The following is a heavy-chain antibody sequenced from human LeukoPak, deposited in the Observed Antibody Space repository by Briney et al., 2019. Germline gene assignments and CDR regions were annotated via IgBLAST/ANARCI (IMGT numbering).Heavy chain of an antibody. D-gene: IGHD5-18*01. CDR3: AKEDTATSHDYYYGMDV. V-gene: IGHV3-9*01. CDR2: ISRNRGSI. J-gene: IGHJ6*02. Sequence: GGSLRLSCAASGFTFDDYAMHWVRQAPGKGLEWVSGISRNRGSIGYADSVKGRFTISRDNAKNSLYLQMNSLRAEDTALYYCAKEDTATSHDYYYGMDVWGQGTTVTVSS. CDR1: GFTFDDYA.